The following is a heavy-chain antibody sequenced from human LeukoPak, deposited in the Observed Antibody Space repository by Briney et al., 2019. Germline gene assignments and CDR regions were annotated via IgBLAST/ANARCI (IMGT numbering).Heavy chain of an antibody. CDR2: INPNSGGT. CDR3: ARGLDRQQLVVPGY. Sequence: ASVKVSCKASGYTFTGYYMHWVRQAPGQGLEWMGWINPNSGGTNYAQKFQGWVTMTRDTSFSTAYMELSRLRSDDTAVYYCARGLDRQQLVVPGYWGQGTLVTVSS. V-gene: IGHV1-2*04. J-gene: IGHJ4*02. CDR1: GYTFTGYY. D-gene: IGHD6-13*01.